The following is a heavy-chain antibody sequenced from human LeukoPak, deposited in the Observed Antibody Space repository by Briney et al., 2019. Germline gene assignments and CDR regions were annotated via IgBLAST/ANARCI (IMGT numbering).Heavy chain of an antibody. Sequence: GGSLRLSCAASGFTFSSYGMHWVRQAPGKGLEWVSYISSSSSTIYYADSVKGRFTISRDNAKNSLYLQMNSLRAEDTAVYYCAKVSSGWFFDPWGQGTLVTVSS. CDR2: ISSSSSTI. CDR3: AKVSSGWFFDP. J-gene: IGHJ5*02. D-gene: IGHD6-19*01. V-gene: IGHV3-48*01. CDR1: GFTFSSYG.